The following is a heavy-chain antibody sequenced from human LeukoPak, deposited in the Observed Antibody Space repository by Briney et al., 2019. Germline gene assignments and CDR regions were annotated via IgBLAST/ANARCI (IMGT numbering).Heavy chain of an antibody. J-gene: IGHJ4*02. D-gene: IGHD5-18*01. V-gene: IGHV4-59*12. Sequence: SETLSLTCTVSGGSISSYYWSWIRQPPGKGLEWIGYIYYGGSTNYNPSLKSRVTMSVDTSKNQFSLKLSSVTAADTAVYYCARDRGGYSYGYYFDYWGQGTLVTVSS. CDR2: IYYGGST. CDR1: GGSISSYY. CDR3: ARDRGGYSYGYYFDY.